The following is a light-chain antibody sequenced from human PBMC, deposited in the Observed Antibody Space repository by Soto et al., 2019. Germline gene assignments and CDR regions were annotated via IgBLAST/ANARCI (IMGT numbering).Light chain of an antibody. J-gene: IGKJ3*01. CDR1: QSVSSY. V-gene: IGKV3-11*01. CDR3: QQRSNWPLGGFT. Sequence: EIVLTQSPATLSLSPGERATLSCRASQSVSSYLAWYQQKPGQAPRLLIYDASNRATGIPARFSGSGSGTVFTLTITSLEAEEFAVYYGQQRSNWPLGGFTFGPGTKVDIK. CDR2: DAS.